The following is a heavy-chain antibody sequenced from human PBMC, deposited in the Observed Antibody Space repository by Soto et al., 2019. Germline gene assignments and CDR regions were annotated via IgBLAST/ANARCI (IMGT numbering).Heavy chain of an antibody. CDR2: ITTSGSTK. CDR1: NFTLSNYD. V-gene: IGHV3-48*03. D-gene: IGHD4-17*01. CDR3: ARVGRIYGDYKGFFDT. Sequence: EEHLAESGGGLVQPGGSLSLSCAASNFTLSNYDMNWVRQTPGKGLEWISYITTSGSTKYYADSVKGRSTISRDNAKNSVYLQMNSLRAEDTGIYYCARVGRIYGDYKGFFDTWGQGTLVTVSS. J-gene: IGHJ4*02.